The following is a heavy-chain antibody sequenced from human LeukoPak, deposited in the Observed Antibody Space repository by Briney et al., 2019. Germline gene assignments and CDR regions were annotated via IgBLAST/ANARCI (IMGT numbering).Heavy chain of an antibody. CDR3: ARDRPGRYDFWSGYSDY. CDR1: GGSISSGSYY. Sequence: TSETLSLTCTVSGGSISSGSYYWSWIRQPAGKGLEWIGRIYTSGSTNYNPSLKSRVTISVDTSKNQFSLKLSSVTAADTAVYYCARDRPGRYDFWSGYSDYWSQGTLVTVSS. D-gene: IGHD3-3*01. CDR2: IYTSGST. V-gene: IGHV4-61*02. J-gene: IGHJ4*02.